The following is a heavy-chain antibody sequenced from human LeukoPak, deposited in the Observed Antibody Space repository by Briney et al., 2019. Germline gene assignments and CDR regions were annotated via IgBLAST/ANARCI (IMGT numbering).Heavy chain of an antibody. D-gene: IGHD5-18*01. V-gene: IGHV1-18*03. J-gene: IGHJ4*02. CDR2: ISAYNGNT. CDR3: ARGAYRYDFLFDH. Sequence: ASVKASCKAAGYTFTSYGISWGRQAPGPRLEWMGWISAYNGNTDYAQKLQGRVTMTTDTSTSTAYMELRSVRSDDMAVYYCARGAYRYDFLFDHWGQGTLVTVSS. CDR1: GYTFTSYG.